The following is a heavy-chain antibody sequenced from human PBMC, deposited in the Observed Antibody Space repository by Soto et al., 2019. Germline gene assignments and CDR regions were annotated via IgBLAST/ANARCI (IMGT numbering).Heavy chain of an antibody. CDR2: IFAGGSP. Sequence: GGSLRLSCVASGFSVSSNYMSWVRQAPGRGLEWVSVIFAGGSPYYADSVKGRFTISRDNSKNTLYLQMNSLRAEDTAMYYCTRDLPGYGSSWPREWGQGTLVTVSS. CDR1: GFSVSSNY. V-gene: IGHV3-53*01. J-gene: IGHJ4*02. CDR3: TRDLPGYGSSWPRE. D-gene: IGHD6-13*01.